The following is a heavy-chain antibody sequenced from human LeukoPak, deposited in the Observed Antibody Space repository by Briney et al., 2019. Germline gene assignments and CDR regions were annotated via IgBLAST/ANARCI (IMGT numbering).Heavy chain of an antibody. V-gene: IGHV3-53*04. D-gene: IGHD3-10*01. CDR1: GYSFTTYW. CDR2: IYSSSIT. Sequence: GESLKISCRGSGYSFTTYWIGWVRQMPGKGLEWVSVIYSSSITSYADSVKGRFTISRHNSKNTLYLQMNSLRADDTAVYYCARGRGAANDAFDIWGQGTMVTVSS. J-gene: IGHJ3*02. CDR3: ARGRGAANDAFDI.